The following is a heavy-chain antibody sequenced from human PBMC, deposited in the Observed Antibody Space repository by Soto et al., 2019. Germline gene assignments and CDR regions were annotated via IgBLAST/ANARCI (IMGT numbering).Heavy chain of an antibody. CDR2: ISPYNGNT. J-gene: IGHJ4*02. D-gene: IGHD2-8*01. Sequence: QVQLVQSGGEVKKPGASVKVSCKASGYTFSNFGLSWVRQAPGQGLELMGWISPYNGNTNYAQKLQGRLTMTTETSTSTAYMELRSLRSDDTAVYYCARARLGVSVTGGGFDSWGQGTLVTVSS. CDR1: GYTFSNFG. V-gene: IGHV1-18*01. CDR3: ARARLGVSVTGGGFDS.